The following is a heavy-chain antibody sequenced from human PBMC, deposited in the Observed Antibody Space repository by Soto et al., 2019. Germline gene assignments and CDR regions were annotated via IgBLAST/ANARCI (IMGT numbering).Heavy chain of an antibody. CDR3: ARTFLGPDLLADSFVDYYYYMDV. V-gene: IGHV4-59*08. Sequence: SETLSLTCTVSGGSISNFYWSWIRQPPGKGLEWIGYVYYTRSTSYNPSLKRRVTFSADSSRGQFSLRLNSVTAADTAVYYCARTFLGPDLLADSFVDYYYYMDVWGQGTTVTVSS. CDR2: VYYTRST. J-gene: IGHJ6*03. D-gene: IGHD3-9*01. CDR1: GGSISNFY.